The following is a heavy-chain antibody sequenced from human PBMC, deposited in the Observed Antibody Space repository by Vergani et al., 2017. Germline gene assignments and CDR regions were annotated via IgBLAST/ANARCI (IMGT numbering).Heavy chain of an antibody. CDR1: GGTFSSYT. D-gene: IGHD2-15*01. V-gene: IGHV1-69*02. CDR3: ARGYCSGGGCDSYYYYYGMDV. Sequence: QVQLVQSGAEVKKPGSSVKVSCKASGGTFSSYTISWVRQAPGQGLEWMGRIIPILGIANYAQKFQGRVTITADKSTSTAYMELSSLRTEDTAVYYCARGYCSGGGCDSYYYYYGMDVWGQGTTVTVSS. CDR2: IIPILGIA. J-gene: IGHJ6*02.